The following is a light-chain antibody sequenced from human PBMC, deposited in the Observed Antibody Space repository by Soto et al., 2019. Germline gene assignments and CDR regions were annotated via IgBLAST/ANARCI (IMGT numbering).Light chain of an antibody. J-gene: IGKJ5*01. CDR3: QQRGNWPIT. CDR1: QGVSSY. Sequence: PGERATLSCRASQGVSSYLAWYQQKPGQAPRLLIYDASSRATGIPARFSGSGSGTDFTLIISSLEPEDFAIYYCQQRGNWPITFGQGTRLEIK. CDR2: DAS. V-gene: IGKV3-11*01.